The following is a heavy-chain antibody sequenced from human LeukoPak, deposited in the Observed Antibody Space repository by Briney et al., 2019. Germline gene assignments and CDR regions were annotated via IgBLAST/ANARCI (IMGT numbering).Heavy chain of an antibody. J-gene: IGHJ4*02. CDR2: ISAYNGNT. CDR3: ARGSPYSSGWYGNQFDY. CDR1: GYTFTSYG. D-gene: IGHD6-19*01. V-gene: IGHV1-18*01. Sequence: ASVKASCKASGYTFTSYGISWVRQAPGQGLEWMGWISAYNGNTNYAQKLQGRVTMTTDTSTSTAYMELRSLRSDDTAVYYCARGSPYSSGWYGNQFDYWGQGTLVTVSS.